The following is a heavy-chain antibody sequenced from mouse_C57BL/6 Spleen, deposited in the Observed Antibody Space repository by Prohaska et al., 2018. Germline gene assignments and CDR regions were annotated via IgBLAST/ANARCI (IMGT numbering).Heavy chain of an antibody. V-gene: IGHV11-2*01. D-gene: IGHD1-1*02. CDR2: INSDGSAI. Sequence: EVQLLETGGGLVQPGGSRGLSCEGSGFTFSGFWMSWVRQTPGKTLEWIGDINSDGSAINYAPSKKDRFNIFRDNDKSTLDLQMSNVRSEDTATYFCMRYGGNYWYFDVWGTGTTVTVSS. J-gene: IGHJ1*03. CDR3: MRYGGNYWYFDV. CDR1: GFTFSGFW.